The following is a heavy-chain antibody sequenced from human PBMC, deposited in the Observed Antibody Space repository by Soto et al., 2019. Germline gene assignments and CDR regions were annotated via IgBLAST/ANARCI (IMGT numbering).Heavy chain of an antibody. CDR3: ARGRKEAARPYYYYGMDV. Sequence: SETLSLTCAVYGGSVSGYYWSWIRQPPGKGLEWIGEINHSGSTNYNPSLKSRVTISVDTSKNQFSLKLSSVTAADTAVYYCARGRKEAARPYYYYGMDVWGQGTTVTVYS. CDR2: INHSGST. CDR1: GGSVSGYY. V-gene: IGHV4-34*01. J-gene: IGHJ6*02. D-gene: IGHD6-6*01.